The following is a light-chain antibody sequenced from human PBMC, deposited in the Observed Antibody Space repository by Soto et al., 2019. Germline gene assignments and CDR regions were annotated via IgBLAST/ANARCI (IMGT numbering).Light chain of an antibody. Sequence: DFQMTQSPSTLSASVGDRVTITCRASQSISSWLAWYQQKPGKAPKLLIYKASSLESGVPSRFSGSGSGTEFTLTISRLQPDDFATYYCQQYNSYSGTFGQGTKVEIK. CDR3: QQYNSYSGT. V-gene: IGKV1-5*03. CDR1: QSISSW. CDR2: KAS. J-gene: IGKJ1*01.